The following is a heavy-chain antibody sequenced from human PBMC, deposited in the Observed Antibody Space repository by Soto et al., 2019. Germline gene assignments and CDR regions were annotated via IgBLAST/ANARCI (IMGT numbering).Heavy chain of an antibody. CDR2: ISYDGSNK. CDR1: GFTFSSNG. Sequence: GGSLRLSCAASGFTFSSNGMHWVRQAPGKGLEWVAVISYDGSNKYYADSVKGRFTISRDNSKNTLYLQMNSLRAEDTAMYYCAKGNLTPLYDFWSGPLGYWGQGTLVPSPQ. V-gene: IGHV3-30*18. J-gene: IGHJ4*02. CDR3: AKGNLTPLYDFWSGPLGY. D-gene: IGHD3-3*01.